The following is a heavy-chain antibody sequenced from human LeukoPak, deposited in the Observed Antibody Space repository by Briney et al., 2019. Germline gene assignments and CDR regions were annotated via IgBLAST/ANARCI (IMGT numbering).Heavy chain of an antibody. D-gene: IGHD2-2*01. J-gene: IGHJ4*02. V-gene: IGHV3-30*18. CDR2: ISYDGSNK. CDR1: GFTFSSYG. CDR3: ANSAPANEYCSSTSCLT. Sequence: GRSLRLSCAASGFTFSSYGMHWVRQAPGKGLEWVAVISYDGSNKYYADSVKGRFTISRDNSKNTLYLQMNSLRAEDTAVYCCANSAPANEYCSSTSCLTWGQGTLVTVSS.